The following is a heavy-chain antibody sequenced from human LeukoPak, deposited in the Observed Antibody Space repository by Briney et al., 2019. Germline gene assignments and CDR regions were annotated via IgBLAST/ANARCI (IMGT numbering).Heavy chain of an antibody. CDR1: GFTFSSYG. J-gene: IGHJ4*02. V-gene: IGHV3-30*18. Sequence: GGSLRLSCAASGFTFSSYGMHWVRQAPGKGLEWVAVISYDGSNKYYADSVKGRFTISRDNSKNTLYLQMNSLRAEDTAVYYCAKSAGWYINYFDYWGQGTLVTVSS. CDR2: ISYDGSNK. D-gene: IGHD2-15*01. CDR3: AKSAGWYINYFDY.